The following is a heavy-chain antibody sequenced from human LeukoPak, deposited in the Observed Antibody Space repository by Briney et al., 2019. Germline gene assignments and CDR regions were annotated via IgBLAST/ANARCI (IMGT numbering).Heavy chain of an antibody. CDR1: GGSISSFY. D-gene: IGHD7-27*01. Sequence: SETLSLTCTVSGGSISSFYWSWIRQPPGKGLEWIGYIYYSGSTNYNPSLKSRVTISVDTSKNQFSLKLSSVTAADTAVYYCARDLAGEFDYWGQGTLVTVSS. V-gene: IGHV4-59*01. CDR3: ARDLAGEFDY. CDR2: IYYSGST. J-gene: IGHJ4*02.